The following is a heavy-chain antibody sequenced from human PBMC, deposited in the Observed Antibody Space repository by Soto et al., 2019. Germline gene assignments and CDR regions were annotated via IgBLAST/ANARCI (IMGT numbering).Heavy chain of an antibody. Sequence: RGSLRLSCAASGFTFSSYAMHWVRQAPGKGLEWVAVISYDGSNKYYADSVKGRFTISRDNSKNTLYLQMNSLRAEDTAVYYCHREHLPPVPSGDAFDIWGKGTMGTVSS. CDR2: ISYDGSNK. CDR3: HREHLPPVPSGDAFDI. CDR1: GFTFSSYA. D-gene: IGHD3-10*01. V-gene: IGHV3-30-3*01. J-gene: IGHJ3*02.